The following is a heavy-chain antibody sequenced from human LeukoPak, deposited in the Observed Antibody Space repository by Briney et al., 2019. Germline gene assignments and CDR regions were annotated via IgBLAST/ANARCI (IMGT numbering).Heavy chain of an antibody. Sequence: SVKVSCKASAGTFSSYGITWVRQAPGQGPEWMGGIIPIFGTTNYAQKFQGRVTITADKSRSTVYMELSSLRSEDTAVYYCARVYCDGDCYETRGAFDIWGQGTVVTVSS. D-gene: IGHD2-21*02. CDR1: AGTFSSYG. CDR2: IIPIFGTT. J-gene: IGHJ3*02. V-gene: IGHV1-69*06. CDR3: ARVYCDGDCYETRGAFDI.